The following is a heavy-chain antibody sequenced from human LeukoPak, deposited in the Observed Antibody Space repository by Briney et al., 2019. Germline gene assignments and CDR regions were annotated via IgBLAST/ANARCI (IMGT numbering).Heavy chain of an antibody. Sequence: KASETLSLTCTVSGGSISSSSYYWGWIRQPPGKGLEWIGSIYYSGSTYYNPSLKSRVTISVDTSKNQFSLKLSSVTAADTAVYYCARARGCSGGSCYLRYYYYYMDVWGKGTTVTVSS. CDR3: ARARGCSGGSCYLRYYYYYMDV. D-gene: IGHD2-15*01. J-gene: IGHJ6*03. CDR1: GGSISSSSYY. CDR2: IYYSGST. V-gene: IGHV4-39*07.